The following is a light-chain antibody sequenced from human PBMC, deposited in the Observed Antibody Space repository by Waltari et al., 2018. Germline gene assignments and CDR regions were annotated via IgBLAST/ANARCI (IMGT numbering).Light chain of an antibody. V-gene: IGLV2-23*01. CDR1: VAYFNL. CDR3: CSYAGGTSWV. J-gene: IGLJ3*02. CDR2: EGN. Sequence: QSALTQPASVAGSYGHSITISVVAVAYFNLVSLYQQQPGKAPKVIIYEGNKRPSGLSDRFSGSKSGNTASLTISGLQADDQADYYCCSYAGGTSWVFGGVTKLTVL.